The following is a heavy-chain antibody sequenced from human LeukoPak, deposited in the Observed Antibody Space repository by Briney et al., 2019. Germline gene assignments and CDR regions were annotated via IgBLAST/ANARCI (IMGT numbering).Heavy chain of an antibody. CDR1: GFTFSSYA. V-gene: IGHV3-23*01. J-gene: IGHJ4*02. Sequence: YPGGSLRLSCAASGFTFSSYAMSWVRQAPGKGLEWVSAISGSGGSTYYADSVKGRFTISRDSSKNTVYLQMNSLRAEDTAVYYCAKARDSLGELSSHGGQGTLVTVSS. D-gene: IGHD3-16*02. CDR3: AKARDSLGELSSH. CDR2: ISGSGGST.